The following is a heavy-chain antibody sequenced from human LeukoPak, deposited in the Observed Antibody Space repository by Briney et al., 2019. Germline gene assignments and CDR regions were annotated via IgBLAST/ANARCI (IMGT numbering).Heavy chain of an antibody. J-gene: IGHJ6*02. CDR3: ARPLDIVVVPAYGMDV. CDR2: ISSSGSTL. Sequence: GGSLRLSCAASGFTFSDYYMSWIRQAPGKGLEWVSYISSSGSTLYYADSVKGRFTISRDNAKNSLYLQMNSLRAEDTAVYYCARPLDIVVVPAYGMDVWGQGTTVTVSS. V-gene: IGHV3-11*01. D-gene: IGHD2-2*03. CDR1: GFTFSDYY.